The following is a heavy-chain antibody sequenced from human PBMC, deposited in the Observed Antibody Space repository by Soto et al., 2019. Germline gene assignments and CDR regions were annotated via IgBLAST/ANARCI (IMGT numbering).Heavy chain of an antibody. CDR3: ARDTTTGLDN. CDR2: INGNGGST. V-gene: IGHV3-23*01. CDR1: GFTFSSYA. Sequence: GGSLRLSCAASGFTFSSYAMSWVRQAPGKGLEWVSPINGNGGSTYYADLVKGRFTISRDNAKNTLYLQMNNLRAEDTAVYYCARDTTTGLDNWGQGTLVTVSS. D-gene: IGHD4-17*01. J-gene: IGHJ4*02.